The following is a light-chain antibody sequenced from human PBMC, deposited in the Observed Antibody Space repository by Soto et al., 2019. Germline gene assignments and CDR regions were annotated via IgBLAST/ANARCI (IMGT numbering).Light chain of an antibody. CDR1: QSVTTY. CDR2: AAY. J-gene: IGKJ4*01. CDR3: KQYGTLPLT. V-gene: IGKV3-11*01. Sequence: EVVLTHAPGTLSLSPGARPSLSGTASQSVTTYLAWYQQKPGQAPRLLIYAAYTRATGIPARFSGSGSGTDFTLTISSLEPEDFAVFYCKQYGTLPLTFGRGTKVDIK.